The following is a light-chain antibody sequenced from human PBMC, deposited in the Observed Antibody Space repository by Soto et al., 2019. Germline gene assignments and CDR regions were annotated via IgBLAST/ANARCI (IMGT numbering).Light chain of an antibody. CDR1: YSKIGAGYD. CDR3: QSYDSGLSVSGV. J-gene: IGLJ1*01. Sequence: QSALTQPPSVSGPPGQRVTISCTGNYSKIGAGYDVHWYQQLPGTAPKLLIYGNTNRPSGVPDRFSGSKSGTSASLAITGLQAEDEADYYCQSYDSGLSVSGVFGTGTKVTVL. CDR2: GNT. V-gene: IGLV1-40*01.